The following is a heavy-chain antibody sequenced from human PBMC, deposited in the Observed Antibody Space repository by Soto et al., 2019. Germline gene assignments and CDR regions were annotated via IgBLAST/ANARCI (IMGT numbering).Heavy chain of an antibody. D-gene: IGHD3-10*01. V-gene: IGHV4-59*08. Sequence: PSVTLSLTCTVSGVSISSYYWSWIRQPPGKGLEWIGYIYYSGSTNYNPSLKSRVTISVDTSKNQFSLKVSSVTAADTAVYYCARRYGSAFDIWGQGTMVTVSS. CDR1: GVSISSYY. CDR3: ARRYGSAFDI. CDR2: IYYSGST. J-gene: IGHJ3*02.